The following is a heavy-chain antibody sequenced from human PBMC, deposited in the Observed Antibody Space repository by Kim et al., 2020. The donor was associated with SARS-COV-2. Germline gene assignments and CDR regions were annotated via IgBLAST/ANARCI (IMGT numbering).Heavy chain of an antibody. CDR1: GYTFTSYW. Sequence: ASVKVSCKASGYTFTSYWIHWVRQAPGQGLEWMGMINPSSANTRYAQSFQGRVTTTSDTSTSTASMELSSLTSEDTAVYYCARAWEQNFDFWGQGTLVTVSS. CDR3: ARAWEQNFDF. CDR2: INPSSANT. J-gene: IGHJ4*02. V-gene: IGHV1-46*01. D-gene: IGHD1-26*01.